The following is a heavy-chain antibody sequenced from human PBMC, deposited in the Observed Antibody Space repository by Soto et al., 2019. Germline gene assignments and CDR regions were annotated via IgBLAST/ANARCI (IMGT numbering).Heavy chain of an antibody. D-gene: IGHD3-10*01. CDR1: GYTFTNYG. Sequence: ASVKVSCKASGYTFTNYGISWVRQAPGQGLEWMGWINVYNGNTKYAQKVQGRVTMTTDTSASTAYMELRSLRSDDTAVYYCARGVGSGSYYNQYNWFDPWGQGTLVTVTS. J-gene: IGHJ5*02. CDR3: ARGVGSGSYYNQYNWFDP. V-gene: IGHV1-18*01. CDR2: INVYNGNT.